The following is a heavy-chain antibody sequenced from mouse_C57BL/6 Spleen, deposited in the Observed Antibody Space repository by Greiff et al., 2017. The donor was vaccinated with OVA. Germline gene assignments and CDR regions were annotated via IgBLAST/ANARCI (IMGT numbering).Heavy chain of an antibody. V-gene: IGHV3-6*01. D-gene: IGHD1-1*01. J-gene: IGHJ4*01. CDR1: GYSITSGYY. Sequence: EVQLVESGPGLVKPSQSLSLTCSVTGYSITSGYYWNWIRQFPGNKLEWMGYISYDGSNNYNPSLKNRISITRDTSKNQFFLKLNSVTTEDPAPFFRGREGGGGYGSSFWGQGTSVTVSS. CDR2: ISYDGSN. CDR3: GREGGGGYGSSF.